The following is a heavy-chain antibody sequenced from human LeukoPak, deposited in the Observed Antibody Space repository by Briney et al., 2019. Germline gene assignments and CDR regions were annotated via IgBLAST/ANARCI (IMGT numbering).Heavy chain of an antibody. CDR3: ARGRTSDWGVDH. CDR2: MNQHGSET. V-gene: IGHV3-7*01. J-gene: IGHJ4*02. Sequence: PGGSLRLSCAVSGFTFSSYWMSWVRQAPGKGLEWVANMNQHGSETHYVDSMKGRLTISRDNAKNSLYLQMNSLTDEDTAVYYCARGRTSDWGVDHWGQGTLVTVSS. CDR1: GFTFSSYW. D-gene: IGHD7-27*01.